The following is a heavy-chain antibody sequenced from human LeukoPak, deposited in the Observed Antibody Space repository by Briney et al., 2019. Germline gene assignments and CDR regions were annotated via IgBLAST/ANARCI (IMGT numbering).Heavy chain of an antibody. D-gene: IGHD3-22*01. V-gene: IGHV3-23*01. J-gene: IGHJ4*02. CDR1: GFTFSSHA. CDR3: VKEARGYKRYFED. Sequence: QTGGSLRLTCAASGFTFSSHAMTWVRQAPGKGLEWVSAIGGSGRDTYYVDSVKGRFTISRDTSKNTLYLQINCLRAEDTAVYYCVKEARGYKRYFEDWGQGILVTVSS. CDR2: IGGSGRDT.